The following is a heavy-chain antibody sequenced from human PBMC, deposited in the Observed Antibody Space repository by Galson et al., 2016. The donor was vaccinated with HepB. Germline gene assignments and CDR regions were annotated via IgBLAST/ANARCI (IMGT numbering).Heavy chain of an antibody. J-gene: IGHJ4*02. D-gene: IGHD4-17*01. CDR3: AKDGDKYYFDY. Sequence: SLRLSCAASGFTFSSYGIHWVRQAPGKGLEWVAVISYDGSNKKYADSVKGRFTISRDNSKNTLYLQMNSLRAEDTAVYYCAKDGDKYYFDYWGQGTLVTVSS. V-gene: IGHV3-30*18. CDR2: ISYDGSNK. CDR1: GFTFSSYG.